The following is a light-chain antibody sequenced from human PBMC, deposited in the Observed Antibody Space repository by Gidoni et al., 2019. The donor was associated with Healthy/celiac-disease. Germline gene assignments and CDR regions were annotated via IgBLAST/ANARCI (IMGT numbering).Light chain of an antibody. CDR1: QSVSSY. Sequence: EIVLTQYTATLSLSPGERATLSCRARQSVSSYLAWYQRKPGQAPRLLIYDSSNRATGIPARFSGSGSGTDFTLPISSLEPEDFAVYSCQQRSNWPPRITFGPGTKVDIK. J-gene: IGKJ3*01. CDR3: QQRSNWPPRIT. V-gene: IGKV3-11*01. CDR2: DSS.